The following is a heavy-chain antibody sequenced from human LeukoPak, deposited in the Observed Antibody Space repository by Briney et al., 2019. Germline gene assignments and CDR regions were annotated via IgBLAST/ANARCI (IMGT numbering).Heavy chain of an antibody. V-gene: IGHV4-30-2*01. Sequence: KSSQTLSLTCTVSGGSISSGGYYWSWIRQPPGKGLEWIGYIYHSGSTYYNPSLKSRVTISVDRSKNQFSLKLSSVTAADTAVYYCARGMQYEIYGAPDYWGQGTLVTVSS. CDR3: ARGMQYEIYGAPDY. D-gene: IGHD4-17*01. CDR1: GGSISSGGYY. CDR2: IYHSGST. J-gene: IGHJ4*02.